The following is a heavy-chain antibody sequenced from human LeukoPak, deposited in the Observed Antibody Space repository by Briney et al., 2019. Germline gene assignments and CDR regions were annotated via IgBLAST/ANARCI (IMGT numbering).Heavy chain of an antibody. CDR3: AREGESSSWYIY. V-gene: IGHV1-69*01. J-gene: IGHJ4*02. D-gene: IGHD6-13*01. CDR1: GGTFSSYA. CDR2: IIPIFGTA. Sequence: SVKVSCMASGGTFSSYAISWVRQAPGQGLEWMGGIIPIFGTANYAQKFQGRVTITADESTSTAYMELSSLRSEDTAVYYCAREGESSSWYIYWGQGTLVTVSS.